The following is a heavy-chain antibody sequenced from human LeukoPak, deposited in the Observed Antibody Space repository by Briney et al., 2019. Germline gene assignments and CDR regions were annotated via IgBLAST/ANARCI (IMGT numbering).Heavy chain of an antibody. CDR3: ARDPRWGWFDY. Sequence: SVKVSCKASGGTFSSYAISWVRQAPGQGLEWMGRIIPILGIANYAQKFQGRVTITADKSTSTAYMELSSLRSEDTAVYYCARDPRWGWFDYWGQGTLVTVSS. D-gene: IGHD7-27*01. V-gene: IGHV1-69*04. CDR2: IIPILGIA. J-gene: IGHJ4*02. CDR1: GGTFSSYA.